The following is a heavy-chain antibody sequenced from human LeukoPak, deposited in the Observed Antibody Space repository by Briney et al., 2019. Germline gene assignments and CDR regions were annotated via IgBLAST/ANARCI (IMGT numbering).Heavy chain of an antibody. CDR1: GGSISSYY. J-gene: IGHJ4*02. V-gene: IGHV4-59*01. CDR3: ARGPAGAAAGGNFDY. Sequence: SETLPLTCTVSGGSISSYYWSWIRQPPGKGLEGIGDIYYSGSTNYNPSLKSRVTISVDTSKNQCSLKLRSVTAADTAVYYCARGPAGAAAGGNFDYWGQGTLVTVSS. CDR2: IYYSGST. D-gene: IGHD6-13*01.